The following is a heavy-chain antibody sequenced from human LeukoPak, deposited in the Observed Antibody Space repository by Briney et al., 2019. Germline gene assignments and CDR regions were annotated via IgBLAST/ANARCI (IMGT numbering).Heavy chain of an antibody. CDR2: INPNSGGT. D-gene: IGHD1-26*01. CDR3: ARVSGRYSGSLPY. CDR1: GYTFTGYY. Sequence: ASVKVSCKASGYTFTGYYMHWVRQAPGQGLEWMGWINPNSGGTNYAQKFQGRVTMTRDTSISTAYMELSRLRSDDTAVYYCARVSGRYSGSLPYWGQGTLVTVSS. J-gene: IGHJ4*02. V-gene: IGHV1-2*02.